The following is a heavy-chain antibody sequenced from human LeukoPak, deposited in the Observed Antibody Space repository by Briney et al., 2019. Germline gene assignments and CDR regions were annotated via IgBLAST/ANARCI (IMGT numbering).Heavy chain of an antibody. CDR1: GGSFSGYY. D-gene: IGHD3-22*01. V-gene: IGHV4-34*01. Sequence: SSETLSLTCAVYGGSFSGYYWSWIRQPPGKGLEWIGEINHSGSTNYNPSLKSRVTISVDPHKNQFYLKLSSVTAADTAVYYCARGVRYYDSSGYHVGAFDIWGQGTMVTVSS. J-gene: IGHJ3*02. CDR3: ARGVRYYDSSGYHVGAFDI. CDR2: INHSGST.